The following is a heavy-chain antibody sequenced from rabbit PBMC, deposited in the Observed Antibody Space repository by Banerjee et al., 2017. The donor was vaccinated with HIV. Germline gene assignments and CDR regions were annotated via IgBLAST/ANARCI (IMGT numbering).Heavy chain of an antibody. CDR2: IATGDGST. CDR1: GFTLSSSYY. V-gene: IGHV1S45*01. Sequence: QEQLEESGGGLVKPGGTLTLTCKASGFTLSSSYYMCWVRQAPGKGLEWIGCIATGDGSTYYASWAKGRFTISRTSSTTVTLQMTSLTGADTATYFCARDLAAVTGWNFGLWGPGTLVTVS. D-gene: IGHD7-1*01. J-gene: IGHJ4*01. CDR3: ARDLAAVTGWNFGL.